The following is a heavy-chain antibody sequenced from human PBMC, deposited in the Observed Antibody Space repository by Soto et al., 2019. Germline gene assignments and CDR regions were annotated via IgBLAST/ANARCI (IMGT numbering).Heavy chain of an antibody. CDR3: THMRSYYGSGRHAFDI. D-gene: IGHD3-10*01. J-gene: IGHJ3*02. V-gene: IGHV2-5*02. CDR1: GFSLSTSGVA. CDR2: IYWDDDR. Sequence: QITLKESGPTLVKPTQTLTLTCTFSGFSLSTSGVAVGWIRQPPGKALEWLALIYWDDDRRYSSFLKNRLTITKDPSKNQVVLTMTNMDPVDTATYYCTHMRSYYGSGRHAFDIWGQGTMVTVSS.